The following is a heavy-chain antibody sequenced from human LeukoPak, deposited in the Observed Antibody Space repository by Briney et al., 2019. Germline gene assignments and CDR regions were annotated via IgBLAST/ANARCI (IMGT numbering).Heavy chain of an antibody. D-gene: IGHD3-3*01. CDR3: AILDYDFWSGYYTDYYYGMDV. CDR2: INPNSGGT. CDR1: GYTFTGYY. V-gene: IGHV1-2*04. Sequence: EASVKVSCKASGYTFTGYYMHWVRQAPGQGLEWMGWINPNSGGTNYAQKFQGWVTMTRDTSTSTAYMELRSLRSDDTAVYYCAILDYDFWSGYYTDYYYGMDVWGQGTTVTVSS. J-gene: IGHJ6*02.